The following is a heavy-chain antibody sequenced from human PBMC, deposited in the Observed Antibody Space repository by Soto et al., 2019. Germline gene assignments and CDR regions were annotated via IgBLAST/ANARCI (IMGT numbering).Heavy chain of an antibody. D-gene: IGHD4-17*01. V-gene: IGHV4-38-2*01. Sequence: SETLSLTCAVSGYSIGNTYYCGWIRQPPGRGLEWIGNIYHSGTTYYNPSLESRVTISVDTSNNQFSLKLSSVTAADTAVYYCARAFYGDYAAHYYGMDVWGQGTTVTVSS. CDR2: IYHSGTT. CDR1: GYSIGNTYY. CDR3: ARAFYGDYAAHYYGMDV. J-gene: IGHJ6*02.